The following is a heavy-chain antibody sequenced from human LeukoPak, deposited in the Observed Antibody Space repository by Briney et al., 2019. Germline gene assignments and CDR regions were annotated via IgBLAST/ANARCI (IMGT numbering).Heavy chain of an antibody. J-gene: IGHJ3*02. CDR2: IYYSGST. CDR3: ARADEVGARPWAFDI. Sequence: SETLSLTCTVSGGSISSYYWSWIRQPPGKGLEWIGYIYYSGSTNYNPSLKGRVTISVDTSKNQFSLKLSSVTAADTAVYYCARADEVGARPWAFDIWGQGTMVTVSS. D-gene: IGHD1-26*01. V-gene: IGHV4-59*01. CDR1: GGSISSYY.